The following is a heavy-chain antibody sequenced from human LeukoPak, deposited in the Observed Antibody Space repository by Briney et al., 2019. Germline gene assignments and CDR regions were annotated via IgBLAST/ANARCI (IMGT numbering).Heavy chain of an antibody. Sequence: SETLSVTCTVSGGSISSYYWSWIRQPPGNGLEWIGYIYYSGSTNYNPSLKSRVTISVDTSKNQFSLKLSSVTAADTAVYYCASTHDYGDLWVYFDYWGQGTLVTVSS. J-gene: IGHJ4*02. CDR3: ASTHDYGDLWVYFDY. D-gene: IGHD4-17*01. CDR2: IYYSGST. V-gene: IGHV4-59*08. CDR1: GGSISSYY.